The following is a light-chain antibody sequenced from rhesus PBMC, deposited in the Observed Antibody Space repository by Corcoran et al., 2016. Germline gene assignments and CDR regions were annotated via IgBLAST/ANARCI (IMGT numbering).Light chain of an antibody. J-gene: IGKJ1*01. CDR3: QQSSNLSRT. V-gene: IGKV3-24*04. CDR2: GAS. Sequence: ETVVTQSPATLSLSPGERATLSCRASQSVGSNLAWDQQKPGQAPRLLSYGASSRATGIPDRFSGSGSGTDFTRTISSLEPEDIGVYYCQQSSNLSRTFGQGTKVEIK. CDR1: QSVGSN.